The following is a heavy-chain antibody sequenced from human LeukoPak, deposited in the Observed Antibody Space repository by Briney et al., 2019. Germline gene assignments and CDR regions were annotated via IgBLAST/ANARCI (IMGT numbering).Heavy chain of an antibody. Sequence: GASVKVSCKASGYTFTSHALNWVRQAPGQGLEWMGWINPNSGGTNYAQKFQGRVTMTRDTSISTAYMELSRLRSDDTAVYYCAISRYSSSWYEGNWFDPWGQGTLVTVSS. CDR2: INPNSGGT. V-gene: IGHV1-2*02. CDR1: GYTFTSHA. J-gene: IGHJ5*02. CDR3: AISRYSSSWYEGNWFDP. D-gene: IGHD6-13*01.